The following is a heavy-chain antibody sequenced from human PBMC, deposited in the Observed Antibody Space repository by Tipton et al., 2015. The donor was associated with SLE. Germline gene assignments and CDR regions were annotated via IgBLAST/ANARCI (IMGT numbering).Heavy chain of an antibody. CDR1: GFTFSNYW. CDR3: ARDRGGLVDTGMIEY. Sequence: SLRLSCAASGFTFSNYWIHWVRQPPRKGLEWVSCIRWSSQDRPYADPVHGRFTTARDNAKNSLYLQMDRLRVEDTAFYYCARDRGGLVDTGMIEYWGQGTLVTVSS. D-gene: IGHD5-18*01. V-gene: IGHV3-9*01. J-gene: IGHJ4*02. CDR2: IRWSSQDR.